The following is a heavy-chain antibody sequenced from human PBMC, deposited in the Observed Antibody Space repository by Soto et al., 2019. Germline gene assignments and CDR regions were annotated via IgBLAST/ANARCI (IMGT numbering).Heavy chain of an antibody. V-gene: IGHV3-20*04. CDR3: ARDGGVAVAVDAFDS. J-gene: IGHJ3*02. Sequence: EEQLVESGGGVVRPGGSLTLSCAASGFRFDDFGMSWVRQAPGKGLEWVSGITWNGVTTGYVKSVKGRFTISRDNAKNSLYLQMGSLRAEDTAIYYCARDGGVAVAVDAFDSWGQGTMVSVSS. CDR1: GFRFDDFG. CDR2: ITWNGVTT. D-gene: IGHD6-19*01.